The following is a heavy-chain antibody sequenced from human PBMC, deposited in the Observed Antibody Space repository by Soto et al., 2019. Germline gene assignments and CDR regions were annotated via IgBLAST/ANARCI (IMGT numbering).Heavy chain of an antibody. Sequence: SGPTLVNPTQTLTLTCTFSGFSLSTSGVGVGWIRQPPGKALEWLALIYWNDDKRYSPSLKSRLTITKDISKNQVVLTMTNMDPVDTATYYCAHFTYVDTALGAFDIWGQGTMVTVSS. CDR1: GFSLSTSGVG. D-gene: IGHD5-18*01. CDR3: AHFTYVDTALGAFDI. J-gene: IGHJ3*02. CDR2: IYWNDDK. V-gene: IGHV2-5*01.